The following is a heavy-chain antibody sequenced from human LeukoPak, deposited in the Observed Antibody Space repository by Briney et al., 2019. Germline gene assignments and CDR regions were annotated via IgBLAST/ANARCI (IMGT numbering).Heavy chain of an antibody. CDR3: ARGAGRLADY. D-gene: IGHD6-19*01. J-gene: IGHJ4*02. V-gene: IGHV3-11*01. Sequence: GGSLRLSCAASGFTFSDYYMSWICQAPGKGLEWVSYISSSGNTMYYADSVKGRFTISRDNAKNSLYLQVSGLRAEDTAVYYCARGAGRLADYWGQGTLVTVSS. CDR1: GFTFSDYY. CDR2: ISSSGNTM.